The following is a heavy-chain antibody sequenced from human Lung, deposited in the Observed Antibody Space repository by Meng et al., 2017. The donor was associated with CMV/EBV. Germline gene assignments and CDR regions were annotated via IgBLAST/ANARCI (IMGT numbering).Heavy chain of an antibody. CDR2: IYYSGST. V-gene: IGHV4-39*07. CDR1: GGSISSSRYY. J-gene: IGHJ4*02. D-gene: IGHD3-22*01. Sequence: SXTXSLXCTVSGGSISSSRYYWGWMCQSPGKGLEWIGSIYYSGSTYYNPSLKSRVNISVDTSKNQFSLKLSSVTAADTAVYYCARGGYYFDSSGYYYPGGFDYXGQGXLVTVSS. CDR3: ARGGYYFDSSGYYYPGGFDY.